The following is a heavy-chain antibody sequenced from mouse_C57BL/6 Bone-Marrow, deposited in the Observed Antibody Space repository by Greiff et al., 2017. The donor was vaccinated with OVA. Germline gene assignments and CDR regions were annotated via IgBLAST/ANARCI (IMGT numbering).Heavy chain of an antibody. Sequence: QVQLQQSGPELVKPGASVKISCKASGYAFSSSWMNWVKQRPGKGLEWIGRIYPGDGDTNYNGKFKGKATLTADKSSSTAYMQLSSLTSEDSAVYFCAREDSHYFDYWGQGTTLTVSS. J-gene: IGHJ2*01. CDR1: GYAFSSSW. V-gene: IGHV1-82*01. CDR3: AREDSHYFDY. CDR2: IYPGDGDT.